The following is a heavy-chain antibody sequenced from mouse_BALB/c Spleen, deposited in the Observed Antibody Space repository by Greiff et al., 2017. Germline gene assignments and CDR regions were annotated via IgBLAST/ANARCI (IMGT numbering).Heavy chain of an antibody. Sequence: VQRVESGPGLVAPSQSLSITCTVSGFSLTGYGVNWVRQPPGKGLEWLGMIWGDGSTDYNSALKSRLSISKDNSKSQVFLKMNSLQTDDTARYYCARGGWLLPLDYWGQGTTLTVSS. J-gene: IGHJ2*01. CDR2: IWGDGST. CDR3: ARGGWLLPLDY. CDR1: GFSLTGYG. D-gene: IGHD2-3*01. V-gene: IGHV2-6-7*01.